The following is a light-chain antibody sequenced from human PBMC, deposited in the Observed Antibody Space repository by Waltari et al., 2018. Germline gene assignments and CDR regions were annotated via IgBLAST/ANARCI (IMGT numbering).Light chain of an antibody. Sequence: QSILTQPTSVSGAPGQRVTISRTGSSSNIGAGHDVHWYQAFPGTAPKLLIYGNNKRPSGVPDRFSGSKSGSSASLAINGLQAEDEADYYCQSFDSNVRGGVVFGGGTKVTVL. CDR2: GNN. CDR3: QSFDSNVRGGVV. CDR1: SSNIGAGHD. V-gene: IGLV1-40*01. J-gene: IGLJ3*02.